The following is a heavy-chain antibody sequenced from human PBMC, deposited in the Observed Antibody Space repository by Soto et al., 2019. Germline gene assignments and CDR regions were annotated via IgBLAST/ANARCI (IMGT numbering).Heavy chain of an antibody. CDR3: ARAPNIAVAGTCFDY. J-gene: IGHJ4*02. CDR2: IIPIFGTA. Sequence: GASVKVSCKASGGTFSSYAISWVRQAPGQGLEWMGGIIPIFGTANYAQKFQGRVTITADESTSTAYMELSSLRSEDTAVYYCARAPNIAVAGTCFDYWGQGTLVTVSS. V-gene: IGHV1-69*13. D-gene: IGHD6-19*01. CDR1: GGTFSSYA.